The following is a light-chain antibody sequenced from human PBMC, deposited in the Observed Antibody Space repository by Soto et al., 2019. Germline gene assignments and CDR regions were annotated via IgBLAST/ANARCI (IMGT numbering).Light chain of an antibody. V-gene: IGLV7-43*01. Sequence: QTVVTQESSLTVSPGGTVTLTCASSTGPVTRGYYPNWFQQKPGQAPRALIYDTGIKHSWTTGRFSGSLLGGKAVLTLSGAQPEDEAEYYCLLSYGGTYVFGPGTKLTVL. CDR3: LLSYGGTYV. J-gene: IGLJ1*01. CDR1: TGPVTRGYY. CDR2: DTG.